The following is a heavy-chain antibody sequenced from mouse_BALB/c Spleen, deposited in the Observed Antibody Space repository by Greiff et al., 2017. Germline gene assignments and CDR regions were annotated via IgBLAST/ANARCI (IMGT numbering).Heavy chain of an antibody. J-gene: IGHJ4*01. V-gene: IGHV1-7*01. CDR2: INPSNGGT. CDR3: TRGGWLSSGNAMDY. CDR1: GYTFTSYW. Sequence: QVQLQQSGAELAKPGASVKMSCKASGYTFTSYWMHWVKQRPGQGLEWIGYINPSNGGTNFNEKFKSKATLTVDKSSSTAYMQLSSLTSEDSAVYYCTRGGWLSSGNAMDYWGQGTSVTVSS. D-gene: IGHD2-3*01.